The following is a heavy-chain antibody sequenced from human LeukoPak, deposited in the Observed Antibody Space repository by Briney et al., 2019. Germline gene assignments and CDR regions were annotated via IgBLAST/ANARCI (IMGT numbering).Heavy chain of an antibody. V-gene: IGHV1-69*05. CDR3: ARGVEYSGYSYMDV. CDR2: IIPIVGTA. CDR1: GGTFSSYA. J-gene: IGHJ6*03. D-gene: IGHD5-12*01. Sequence: ASVKLSCKASGGTFSSYAISWVRQAPGQGLEWMGEIIPIVGTANYAKKFQGRVTITTDESTTTAYMELNSLSSEDTAVYYCARGVEYSGYSYMDVWGKGTTVTVSS.